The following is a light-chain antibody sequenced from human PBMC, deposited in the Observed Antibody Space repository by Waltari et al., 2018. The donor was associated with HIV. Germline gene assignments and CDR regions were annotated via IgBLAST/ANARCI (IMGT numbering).Light chain of an antibody. CDR3: YCAADTTAV. CDR1: ALAKNY. CDR2: KDT. Sequence: SYELTQPPSVSFSPGQTACIPFSAGALAKNYPCFFQQKPGQAPVLVIYKDTERPSGNPERFSGLSSGTTVTLTISGAHLEDEADYYCYCAADTTAVFGGGTQLTVL. J-gene: IGLJ7*01. V-gene: IGLV3-27*01.